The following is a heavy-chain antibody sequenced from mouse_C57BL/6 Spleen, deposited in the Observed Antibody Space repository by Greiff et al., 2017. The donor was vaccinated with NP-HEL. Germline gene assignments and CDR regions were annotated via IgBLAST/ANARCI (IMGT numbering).Heavy chain of an antibody. V-gene: IGHV5-4*01. J-gene: IGHJ2*01. CDR3: AREGLGRAYFDY. CDR1: GFTFSSYA. CDR2: ISDGGSYT. Sequence: EVKVVESGGGLVKPGGSLKLSCAASGFTFSSYAMSWVRQTPEKRLEWVATISDGGSYTYYPDNVKGRFTISRDNAKNNLYLQMSHLKSEDTAMYYCAREGLGRAYFDYWGQGTTLTVSS. D-gene: IGHD4-1*01.